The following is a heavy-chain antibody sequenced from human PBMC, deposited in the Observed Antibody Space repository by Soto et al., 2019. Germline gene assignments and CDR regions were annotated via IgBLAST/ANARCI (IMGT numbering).Heavy chain of an antibody. D-gene: IGHD3-9*01. Sequence: ASVKVSCKASGYTFTGYDMHWVRQAPGQGLEWMGWINPNSGGTNYAQKFQGWVTMTRDTSISTAYMELSRLRSDDTAVYYCARDRPYYDILTGPNYYYYGMDVWGQGTTVXVSS. V-gene: IGHV1-2*04. CDR1: GYTFTGYD. CDR3: ARDRPYYDILTGPNYYYYGMDV. CDR2: INPNSGGT. J-gene: IGHJ6*02.